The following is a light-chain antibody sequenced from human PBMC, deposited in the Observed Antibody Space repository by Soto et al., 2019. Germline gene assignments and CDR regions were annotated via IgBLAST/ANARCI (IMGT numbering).Light chain of an antibody. CDR3: HQYGSAPAWT. J-gene: IGKJ1*01. Sequence: EIVLTQSPGTLSLFPGERATLSCRASQSISSNYLAWYQHKPGQAPRLLIHGASNRATGIPDRFSGAGSGTDLTLSISRLEPEDFAVYYCHQYGSAPAWTFGQGTTVEIK. CDR2: GAS. CDR1: QSISSNY. V-gene: IGKV3-20*01.